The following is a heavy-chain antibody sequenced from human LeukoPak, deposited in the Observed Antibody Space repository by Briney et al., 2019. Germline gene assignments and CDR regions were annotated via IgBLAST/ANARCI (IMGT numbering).Heavy chain of an antibody. V-gene: IGHV3-30*02. CDR1: GFTFSSYA. CDR3: AKDKGDY. CDR2: IRYDGSNK. J-gene: IGHJ4*02. Sequence: PGGSLRLSCAASGFTFSSYAMHWVHQAPGKGLEWVAFIRYDGSNKSYADSVKGRFTVSRDNSKNTVYLQMDSLRAEDTAMYYCAKDKGDYWGQGTLVTVSS.